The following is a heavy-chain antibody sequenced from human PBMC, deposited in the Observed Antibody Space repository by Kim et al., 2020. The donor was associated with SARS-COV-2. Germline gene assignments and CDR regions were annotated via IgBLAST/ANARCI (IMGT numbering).Heavy chain of an antibody. J-gene: IGHJ6*03. CDR1: GGSFSGYY. CDR3: ARGAAGSKPTYYYYYYMDV. Sequence: SETLSLTCAVYGGSFSGYYWSWIRQPPGKGLEWIGEINHSGSTNYNPSLKSRVTISVDTSKNQFSLKLSSVTAADTAVYYCARGAAGSKPTYYYYYYMDVGGKGTTVTVSS. CDR2: INHSGST. D-gene: IGHD6-13*01. V-gene: IGHV4-34*01.